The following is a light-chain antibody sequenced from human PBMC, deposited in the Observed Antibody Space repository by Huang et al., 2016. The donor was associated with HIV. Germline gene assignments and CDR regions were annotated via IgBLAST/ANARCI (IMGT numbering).Light chain of an antibody. V-gene: IGKV3-11*01. J-gene: IGKJ4*01. CDR3: QQRGTWPPLT. CDR1: QSVGSS. CDR2: DAS. Sequence: EIVLTQSPATLSLSPGYRVTLSCRASQSVGSSLAWYQQKPGQPPRPLIYDASNRAAGIPARFSGSGSGTDFTLTISSIEPEDVAVYYCQQRGTWPPLTFGGGTKVEIK.